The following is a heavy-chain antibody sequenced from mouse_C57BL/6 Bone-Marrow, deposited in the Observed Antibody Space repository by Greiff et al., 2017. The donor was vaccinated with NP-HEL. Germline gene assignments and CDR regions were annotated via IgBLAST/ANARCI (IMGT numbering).Heavy chain of an antibody. Sequence: QVQLQQPGAELVRPGSSVKLSCKASGYTFTSYWMDWVKQRPGQGLEWIGNIYPSDSETHYNQKFKDKATLTVDKSSSTAYMQLSSLTSEDSAVYYCARKGLLREGNSMDYWGQGTSVTVSS. CDR2: IYPSDSET. J-gene: IGHJ4*01. CDR1: GYTFTSYW. V-gene: IGHV1-61*01. CDR3: ARKGLLREGNSMDY. D-gene: IGHD1-1*01.